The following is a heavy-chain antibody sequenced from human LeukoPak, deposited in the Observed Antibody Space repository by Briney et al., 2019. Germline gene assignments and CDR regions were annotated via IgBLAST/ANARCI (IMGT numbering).Heavy chain of an antibody. CDR2: IIPILGIA. CDR3: ASPRGYDSSGHRGAGYFDY. V-gene: IGHV1-69*02. CDR1: GYTFTGYY. D-gene: IGHD3-22*01. Sequence: ASVKVSCKASGYTFTGYYMHWVRQAPGQGLEWMGRIIPILGIANYAQKFQGRVTITADKSTSTAYMELSSLRSEDTAVYYCASPRGYDSSGHRGAGYFDYWGQGTLVTVSS. J-gene: IGHJ4*02.